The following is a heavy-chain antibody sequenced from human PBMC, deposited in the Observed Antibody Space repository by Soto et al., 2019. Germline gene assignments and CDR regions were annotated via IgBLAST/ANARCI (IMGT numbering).Heavy chain of an antibody. V-gene: IGHV4-30-4*01. CDR3: ARGAYSSGYYALGY. CDR2: ICYSGST. J-gene: IGHJ4*02. CDR1: GGSISSGDYY. Sequence: QVQLQESGPGLVKPPQTLSLTCTVSGGSISSGDYYWSWIRQPPGKGLEWIGYICYSGSTYYNPSLKSRVTISVDTSKRQFSLKLSSVTAADTAVYYCARGAYSSGYYALGYWGQGTLVTVSS. D-gene: IGHD3-22*01.